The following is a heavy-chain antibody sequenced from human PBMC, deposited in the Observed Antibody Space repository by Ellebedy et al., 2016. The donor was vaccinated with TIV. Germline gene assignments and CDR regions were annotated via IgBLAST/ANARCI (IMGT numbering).Heavy chain of an antibody. CDR1: GFSFSRYA. CDR2: ISGSGGNT. D-gene: IGHD1-26*01. V-gene: IGHV3-23*01. J-gene: IGHJ4*02. Sequence: GESLKISCAASGFSFSRYAMSWVRQAPGKGLEWVSIISGSGGNTYHADSVKVRFTISRDDSKNTLYLHMNSLKAEDTAVYYCAKSQVGATYFDYWGQGTLVTVSS. CDR3: AKSQVGATYFDY.